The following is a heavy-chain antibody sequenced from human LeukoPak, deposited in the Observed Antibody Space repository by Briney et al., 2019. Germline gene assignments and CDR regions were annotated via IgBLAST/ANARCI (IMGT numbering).Heavy chain of an antibody. CDR2: ILNDGSDK. Sequence: PGESLRLSCTASGFKFSNFVMNWVRQAPGKGLEWVAGILNDGSDKDYSDSVKGRFTISRDNSKNTVYLQMNSLGPEDTAVYYCAKYKGAALYFHYGMDVWGQGTTVIVSS. D-gene: IGHD6-13*01. CDR3: AKYKGAALYFHYGMDV. V-gene: IGHV3-30*18. J-gene: IGHJ6*02. CDR1: GFKFSNFV.